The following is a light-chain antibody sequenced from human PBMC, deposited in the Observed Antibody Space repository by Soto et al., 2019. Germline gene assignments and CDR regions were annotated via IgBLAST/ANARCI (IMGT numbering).Light chain of an antibody. CDR3: TVWDDSLRGRL. Sequence: QSVVTQPPSASGTPGQRVTLTCSGSSSNIEVNYVYWYQQVPGTAPRLLIYRNHQRPSGVPDRFSGSTSGASASLTISALRSEDEGDYYCTVWDDSLRGRLFGGATKLTVL. J-gene: IGLJ2*01. CDR2: RNH. CDR1: SSNIEVNY. V-gene: IGLV1-47*01.